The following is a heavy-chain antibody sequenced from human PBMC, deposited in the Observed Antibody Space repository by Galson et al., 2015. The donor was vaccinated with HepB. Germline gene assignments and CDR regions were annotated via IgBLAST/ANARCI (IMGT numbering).Heavy chain of an antibody. CDR2: ITTGNIYM. V-gene: IGHV3-21*01. Sequence: SLRLSCAASEITFSSYTMNWVRQAPGKGLEWVSSITTGNIYMYYADSVKGRFTISRDNAKNSLYLQMNSLRAEDTAVYYCARDGLVAAAPLADFQYWGQGTLVTVSS. CDR3: ARDGLVAAAPLADFQY. D-gene: IGHD6-13*01. CDR1: EITFSSYT. J-gene: IGHJ1*01.